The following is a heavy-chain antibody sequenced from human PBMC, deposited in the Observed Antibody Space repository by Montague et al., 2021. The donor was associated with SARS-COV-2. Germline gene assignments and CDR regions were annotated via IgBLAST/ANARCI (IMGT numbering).Heavy chain of an antibody. CDR2: IYYTGXT. CDR1: GGSITNNTDY. J-gene: IGHJ3*01. CDR3: ARLKRYFDSSGSPSAFDF. D-gene: IGHD3-22*01. Sequence: SETLSLTCTVSGGSITNNTDYWAWIRQPPGKGLESIGSIYYTGXTXYXXXXKXRVTISVVTSKNHFTLKLSSVTAAETAVYYCARLKRYFDSSGSPSAFDFWGQGTKVTVSS. V-gene: IGHV4-39*02.